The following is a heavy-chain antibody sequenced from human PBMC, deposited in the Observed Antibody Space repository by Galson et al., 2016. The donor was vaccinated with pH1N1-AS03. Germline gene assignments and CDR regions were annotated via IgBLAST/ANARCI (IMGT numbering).Heavy chain of an antibody. Sequence: SLRLSCAASEFTFSSYAMSWVRQAPGKGLEWVSAISGSGGSTYYADSVKGRFTISRDNSKNTLYLQMNSLRAEDTAVYYCAPDSSGWYNDYWGQGTLVTVSS. V-gene: IGHV3-23*01. J-gene: IGHJ4*02. CDR3: APDSSGWYNDY. CDR1: EFTFSSYA. CDR2: ISGSGGST. D-gene: IGHD6-19*01.